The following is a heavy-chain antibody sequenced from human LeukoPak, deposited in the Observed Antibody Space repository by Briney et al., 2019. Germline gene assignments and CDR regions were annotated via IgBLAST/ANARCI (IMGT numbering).Heavy chain of an antibody. Sequence: GGSLRLSCAASGFTFDDYTMHWVRQAPGKGLEWVSLISWDGGSTYYADSVKGRFTISRDNSKNSLYLQMNSLRTEDTTLYYCAKAPGGEMAIDYWGQGTLVTVSS. CDR1: GFTFDDYT. CDR2: ISWDGGST. D-gene: IGHD5-24*01. V-gene: IGHV3-43*01. CDR3: AKAPGGEMAIDY. J-gene: IGHJ4*02.